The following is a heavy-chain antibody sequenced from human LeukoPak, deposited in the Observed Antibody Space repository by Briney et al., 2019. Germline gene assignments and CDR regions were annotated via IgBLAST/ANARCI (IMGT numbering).Heavy chain of an antibody. Sequence: GGSLRPSCAASGFTFSSSAMSWVRQVPGKGLEWVSSITDSGDGTYYADSVKGRFTISRDDSKNTLYLQMNSLRAEDTAVYYCAKDSPVATRWGQGTLVTVSS. V-gene: IGHV3-23*01. CDR3: AKDSPVATR. D-gene: IGHD2-15*01. CDR1: GFTFSSSA. CDR2: ITDSGDGT. J-gene: IGHJ4*02.